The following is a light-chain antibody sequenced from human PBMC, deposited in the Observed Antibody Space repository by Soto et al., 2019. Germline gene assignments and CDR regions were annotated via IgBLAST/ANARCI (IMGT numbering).Light chain of an antibody. CDR1: QRVSTW. CDR2: AAS. CDR3: QQSYSTPPIT. J-gene: IGKJ5*01. Sequence: DIQMTQSPSSLSASVGDRVTISCRASQRVSTWLAWYQQKPGKAPKLLIYAASRLQSGVPSRFSGSGSGTDFTLTISSLQPEDFAPYYCQQSYSTPPITFGQGTRLEIK. V-gene: IGKV1-12*01.